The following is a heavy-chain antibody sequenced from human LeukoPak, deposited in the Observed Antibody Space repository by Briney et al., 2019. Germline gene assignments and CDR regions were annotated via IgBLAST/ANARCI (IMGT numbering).Heavy chain of an antibody. Sequence: GGSLRLSCAASGFTVSSNYMSWVRQAPGKGLEWVSVIYSGGSTYYADSVKGRFTISRDNSKNTLYLQMNSLRAEDTAVYYCARDYYDILTGYRFDYWGQGTLVTVSS. J-gene: IGHJ4*02. D-gene: IGHD3-9*01. CDR3: ARDYYDILTGYRFDY. V-gene: IGHV3-66*01. CDR2: IYSGGST. CDR1: GFTVSSNY.